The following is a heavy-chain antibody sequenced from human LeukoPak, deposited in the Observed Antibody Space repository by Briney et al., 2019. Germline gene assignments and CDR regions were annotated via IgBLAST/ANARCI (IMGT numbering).Heavy chain of an antibody. J-gene: IGHJ4*02. CDR2: IHYGGST. V-gene: IGHV3-53*05. CDR3: ARDSGSFRGDPGHY. Sequence: PGGSLRLSCVASGFTVSRNYMNWVRRAPGKGLEWVSVIHYGGSTDYADSVKGRFTISRDNSKNTLYLQMNSLRAEDTAVYYCARDSGSFRGDPGHYWDQGTLVTVSS. CDR1: GFTVSRNY. D-gene: IGHD1-14*01.